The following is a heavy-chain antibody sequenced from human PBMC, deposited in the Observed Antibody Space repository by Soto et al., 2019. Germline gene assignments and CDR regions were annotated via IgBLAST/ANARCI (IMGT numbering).Heavy chain of an antibody. CDR1: GGSISTYD. CDR3: AGGGIRGGLDV. D-gene: IGHD2-15*01. V-gene: IGHV4-4*07. CDR2: IHTSGNT. Sequence: PSETLSLTCTVTGGSISTYDWCWIRQSAGKGLEWLGRIHTSGNTNYNYSLKSRLSTSVDTSTNQFSLKLSSVTAADKAVYYCAGGGIRGGLDVWGQGTTVTVSS. J-gene: IGHJ6*02.